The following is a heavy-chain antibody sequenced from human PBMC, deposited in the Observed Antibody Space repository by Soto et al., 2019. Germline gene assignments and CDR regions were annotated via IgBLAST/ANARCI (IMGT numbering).Heavy chain of an antibody. J-gene: IGHJ6*02. CDR1: GDTFSSYS. Sequence: QVRLVQSGAEVNKPGSSVKVSCKASGDTFSSYSISWVRQAPGQGLEWMGGIVPIFGTTVYAPRLQGRLTITADGPTSTSYMELSGLTFEDTDVYYCAANSLGGGSQGDVWGQGTTVTVSS. CDR2: IVPIFGTT. D-gene: IGHD3-10*01. V-gene: IGHV1-69*01. CDR3: AANSLGGGSQGDV.